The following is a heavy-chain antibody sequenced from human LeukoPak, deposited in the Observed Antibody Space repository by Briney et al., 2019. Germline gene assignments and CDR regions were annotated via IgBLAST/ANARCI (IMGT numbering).Heavy chain of an antibody. J-gene: IGHJ4*02. CDR2: IYYSGST. V-gene: IGHV4-39*07. Sequence: SETLSLTCTVSGGSISSSSYYRGWIRQPPGKGLEWIGSIYYSGSTYYNPSLKSRVTISVDTSKNQFSLKLSSVTAADTVVYYCARSLLQLWPKNKYYFDYWGQGTLVTVSS. CDR3: ARSLLQLWPKNKYYFDY. CDR1: GGSISSSSYY. D-gene: IGHD5-18*01.